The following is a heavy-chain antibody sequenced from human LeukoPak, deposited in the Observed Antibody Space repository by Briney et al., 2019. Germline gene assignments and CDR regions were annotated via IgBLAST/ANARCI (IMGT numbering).Heavy chain of an antibody. CDR2: ISSSGSTI. CDR3: ASASSGWYSLGY. J-gene: IGHJ4*02. CDR1: GFTFSDYY. V-gene: IGHV3-11*01. D-gene: IGHD6-19*01. Sequence: GGSLRLSCAASGFTFSDYYMSWIRQAPGKGLEWVSYISSSGSTINYADSVKDRFTISRDNAKNSLYLQMSSLGAEDTAVYYCASASSGWYSLGYWGQGTLVTVSS.